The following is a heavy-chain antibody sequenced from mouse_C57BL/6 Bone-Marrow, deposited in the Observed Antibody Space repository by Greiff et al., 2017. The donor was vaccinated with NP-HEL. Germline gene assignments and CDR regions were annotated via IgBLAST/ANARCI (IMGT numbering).Heavy chain of an antibody. V-gene: IGHV14-1*01. J-gene: IGHJ4*01. CDR2: IDPEDGDT. Sequence: EVKLMESGAELVRPGASVKLSCTASGFNIKDYYMHWVKQRPEQGLEWIGRIDPEDGDTEYAPKFQGKATMTADTSSNTAYLQLSSLTSEDTAVYYCTTTLYYGYDGVYYAMDYWGQGTSVTVSS. D-gene: IGHD2-2*01. CDR1: GFNIKDYY. CDR3: TTTLYYGYDGVYYAMDY.